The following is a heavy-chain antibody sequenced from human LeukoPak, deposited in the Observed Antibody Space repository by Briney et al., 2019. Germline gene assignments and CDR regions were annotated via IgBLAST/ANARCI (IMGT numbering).Heavy chain of an antibody. CDR3: ERAVINWFDP. J-gene: IGHJ5*02. CDR1: GYIFTSYW. V-gene: IGHV5-10-1*01. Sequence: GESLMIYCNGPGYIFTSYWITLVRQMPGKGLEWMGRIDPSDSYANFSPSFQGHVTISADKSISTAYLQWSSLKASDTAMYYCERAVINWFDPWGQGTLVTVSS. CDR2: IDPSDSYA.